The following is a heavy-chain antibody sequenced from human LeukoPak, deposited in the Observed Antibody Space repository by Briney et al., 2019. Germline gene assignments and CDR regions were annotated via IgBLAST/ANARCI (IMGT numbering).Heavy chain of an antibody. V-gene: IGHV4-30-4*01. CDR1: GGSISSGDYY. CDR3: ARESRVRGVIITGYYYYGMDV. J-gene: IGHJ6*02. D-gene: IGHD3-10*01. Sequence: PSETLSLTCTVSGGSISSGDYYWSWIRQPPGKGLWWIGYIYYSGSTYYNPSLKSRVTISVDTSKNQFSLKLSSVTAADTAVYYCARESRVRGVIITGYYYYGMDVWGQGTTVTVSS. CDR2: IYYSGST.